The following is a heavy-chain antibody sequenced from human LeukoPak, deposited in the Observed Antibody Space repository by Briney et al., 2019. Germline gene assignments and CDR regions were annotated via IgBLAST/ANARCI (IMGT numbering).Heavy chain of an antibody. CDR1: GFTFSSYS. J-gene: IGHJ4*02. V-gene: IGHV3-21*01. Sequence: GGSLRLSCAASGFTFSSYSMNWVRQAPGKGLEWVSSISSSSSYIYYADSVKGRFTISRDNAKNSLYLQMNSLRAEDTAVYYCARDASVYYYDSSGRKPFDYWGQGTLVTVSS. CDR2: ISSSSSYI. D-gene: IGHD3-22*01. CDR3: ARDASVYYYDSSGRKPFDY.